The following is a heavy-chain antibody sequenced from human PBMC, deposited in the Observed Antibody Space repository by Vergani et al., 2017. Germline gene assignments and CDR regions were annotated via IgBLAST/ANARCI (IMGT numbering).Heavy chain of an antibody. CDR2: IYYSGST. D-gene: IGHD3-22*01. Sequence: QVQLQESGPGLVKPSETLSLTCTVSGGSISSYYWSWIRQPPGKGLEWIGYIYYSGSTYYNPSLKSRVTISEDTSKNQFSLKLSSVTAADTAVYYCARYGEGCDSSSGFYYYMDVWGKGP. CDR3: ARYGEGCDSSSGFYYYMDV. J-gene: IGHJ6*03. CDR1: GGSISSYY. V-gene: IGHV4-59*01.